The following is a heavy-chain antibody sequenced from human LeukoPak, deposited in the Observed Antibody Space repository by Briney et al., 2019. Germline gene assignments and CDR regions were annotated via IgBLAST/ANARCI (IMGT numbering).Heavy chain of an antibody. Sequence: GGSLRLSCAAPGFTFSSYGMHWVRQAPGKGLEWVAFIRYDGSNKYYADSVKGRFTISRDNSKNTLYLQMNSLRAEDTAVYYCAKDLGYCSSTSCYVGYYYYGMDVWGQGTTVTVSS. CDR2: IRYDGSNK. V-gene: IGHV3-30*02. CDR3: AKDLGYCSSTSCYVGYYYYGMDV. J-gene: IGHJ6*02. CDR1: GFTFSSYG. D-gene: IGHD2-2*01.